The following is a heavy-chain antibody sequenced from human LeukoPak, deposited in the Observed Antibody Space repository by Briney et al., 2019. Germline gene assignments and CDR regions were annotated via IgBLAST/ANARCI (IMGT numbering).Heavy chain of an antibody. V-gene: IGHV3-23*01. D-gene: IGHD1-1*01. CDR1: GFTFSTYG. Sequence: PGGSLRLSCAASGFTFSTYGMYWVRRAPGKGLEFVSSISGSGDTTYYADSVKGRFTISRDNSKNTLYLQMNSLRAEDTALYYCAKDRTIGWNCFDSWGQGTLVTVSS. CDR2: ISGSGDTT. J-gene: IGHJ4*02. CDR3: AKDRTIGWNCFDS.